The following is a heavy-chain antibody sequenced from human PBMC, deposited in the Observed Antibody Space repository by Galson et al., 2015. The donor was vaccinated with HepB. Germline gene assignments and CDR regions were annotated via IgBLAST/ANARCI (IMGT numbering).Heavy chain of an antibody. CDR2: TYYRSRRFN. CDR3: ARDPLGREDAFDV. V-gene: IGHV6-1*01. Sequence: CAISGDSVSSRSAAWSWLRQSPSRGLEWLGRTYYRSRRFNDYAVSVKSRITINPDTSKNQFSLQLNSVTPEDTAVYYCARDPLGREDAFDVWGQGTTVIVSS. CDR1: GDSVSSRSAA. J-gene: IGHJ3*01. D-gene: IGHD1-26*01.